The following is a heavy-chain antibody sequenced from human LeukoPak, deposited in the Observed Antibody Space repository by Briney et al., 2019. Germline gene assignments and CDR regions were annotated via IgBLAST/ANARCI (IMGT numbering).Heavy chain of an antibody. CDR2: TNSDGSVR. D-gene: IGHD2/OR15-2a*01. CDR1: GFGFSSHW. Sequence: GESLRLSCAASGFGFSSHWMHWVRHAPGKGLVWVSRTNSDGSVRNYADSVEGRFIISRDNAKNTLYLQMNSLGAEDTAVYFCARDPSVNNAIGYNWFDHWGQGALVTVSS. V-gene: IGHV3-74*01. CDR3: ARDPSVNNAIGYNWFDH. J-gene: IGHJ5*02.